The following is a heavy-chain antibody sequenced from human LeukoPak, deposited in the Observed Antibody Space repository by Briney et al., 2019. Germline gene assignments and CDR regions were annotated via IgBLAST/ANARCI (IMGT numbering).Heavy chain of an antibody. CDR2: ISSDGNKN. D-gene: IGHD6-13*01. CDR3: ARDSPGYSSSWYVGVPDY. Sequence: PGGSLRLSCVASGFTFSSYGMHWVRQAPGKGLEWVAFISSDGNKNYYEESVKGRFTISRDNSKNTLFLQMSSLRPEDTAVYYCARDSPGYSSSWYVGVPDYWAREPWSPSPQ. CDR1: GFTFSSYG. V-gene: IGHV3-30*03. J-gene: IGHJ4*02.